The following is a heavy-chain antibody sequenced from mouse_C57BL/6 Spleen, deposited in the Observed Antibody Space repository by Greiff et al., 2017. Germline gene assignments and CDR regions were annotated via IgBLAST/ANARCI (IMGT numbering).Heavy chain of an antibody. D-gene: IGHD2-1*01. Sequence: QVQLQQPGAELVKPGASVKLSCKASGYTFTSYWMHWVKQRPGQGLEWIGMIHPNSGSTNDNEKFKSKATLTVDKSSSTAYMQLSSLTSEDSAVYYCAKPYGNYEAYWGQGTTLTVSS. CDR3: AKPYGNYEAY. CDR2: IHPNSGST. J-gene: IGHJ2*01. CDR1: GYTFTSYW. V-gene: IGHV1-64*01.